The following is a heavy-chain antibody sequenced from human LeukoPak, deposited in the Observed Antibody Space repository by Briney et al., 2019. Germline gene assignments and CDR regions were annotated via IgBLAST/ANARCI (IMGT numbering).Heavy chain of an antibody. CDR3: ARDPYGGPGHFDY. D-gene: IGHD4-23*01. CDR1: GGTFSSYA. J-gene: IGHJ4*02. V-gene: IGHV1-69*13. CDR2: IIPIFGSA. Sequence: SVKVSCKASGGTFSSYAISWVRQAPGQGLEWMGGIIPIFGSANYAQKFQGRVTITADESTSTAYMELSSLRSEDTAVYYCARDPYGGPGHFDYWGQGTLVTVSS.